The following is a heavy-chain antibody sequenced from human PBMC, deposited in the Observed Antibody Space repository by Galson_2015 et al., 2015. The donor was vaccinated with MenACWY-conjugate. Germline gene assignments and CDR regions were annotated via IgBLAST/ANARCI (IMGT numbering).Heavy chain of an antibody. D-gene: IGHD2-2*01. V-gene: IGHV3-23*01. CDR2: MSGSGGSR. CDR3: AKTYCSRTNCREPYWYFDL. CDR1: GFIFSSYA. J-gene: IGHJ2*01. Sequence: SLRLSCAASGFIFSSYAMSWVRQAPGKGLEWVSAMSGSGGSRNYADSVKGRFTISRDNSKNTLYLQMNSLRAEDTAVYYCAKTYCSRTNCREPYWYFDLWGRGTLVTVSS.